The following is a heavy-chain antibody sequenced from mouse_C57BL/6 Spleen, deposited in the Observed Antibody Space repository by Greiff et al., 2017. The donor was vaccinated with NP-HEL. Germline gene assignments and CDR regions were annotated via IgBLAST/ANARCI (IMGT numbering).Heavy chain of an antibody. V-gene: IGHV3-6*01. D-gene: IGHD1-1*01. CDR2: ISYDGSN. CDR3: ASLPITTVVAKDYYAMDY. J-gene: IGHJ4*01. CDR1: GYSITSGYY. Sequence: VQLQQSGPGLVKPSQSLSLTCSVTGYSITSGYYWNWIRQFPGNKLEWMGYISYDGSNNYNPSLKNRIPITRDTSKNQFFLKLNSVTTEDTATYYGASLPITTVVAKDYYAMDYWGQGTSVTVSS.